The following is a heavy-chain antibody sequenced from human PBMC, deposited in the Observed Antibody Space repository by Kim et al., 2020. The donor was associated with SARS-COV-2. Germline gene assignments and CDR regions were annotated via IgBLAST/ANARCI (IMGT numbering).Heavy chain of an antibody. V-gene: IGHV3-23*01. Sequence: GGSLRLSCVASRLAFSNYAMSWVRQAPGKGLEGVSATSGSGGGTYYADSVKGRFTISRDNSKNTLNLQMNSLRAEDTAIYYCAIRIAVTGTIDFWGQGTL. D-gene: IGHD6-19*01. J-gene: IGHJ4*02. CDR1: RLAFSNYA. CDR3: AIRIAVTGTIDF. CDR2: TSGSGGGT.